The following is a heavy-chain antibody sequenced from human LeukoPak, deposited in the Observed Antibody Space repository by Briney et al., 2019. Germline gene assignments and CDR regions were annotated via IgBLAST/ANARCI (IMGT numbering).Heavy chain of an antibody. D-gene: IGHD2-2*01. V-gene: IGHV3-7*01. CDR3: AKGYCSSTSCPDGEFEYYYYYMDV. CDR1: GFTFSSYW. J-gene: IGHJ6*03. CDR2: IKKDGSEK. Sequence: GGSLRLSCAASGFTFSSYWMSWVRQAPGKGLEWVANIKKDGSEKYYVDSVKGRFTISRDNSKNTLYLQMNSLRAEDTAVYYCAKGYCSSTSCPDGEFEYYYYYMDVWGKGTTVTISS.